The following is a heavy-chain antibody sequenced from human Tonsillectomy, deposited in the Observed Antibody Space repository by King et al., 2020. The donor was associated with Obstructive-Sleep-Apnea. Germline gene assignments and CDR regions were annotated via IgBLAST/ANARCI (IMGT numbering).Heavy chain of an antibody. D-gene: IGHD3-3*01. CDR3: ARDTTLFGVVKAGNYYFDY. Sequence: QLVQSGAEVKKPGASVKVSCKASGYTFTSYGISWVRQAPGQGLEWMGWISAYNGNTNYAQKLQGRVTMTTDTSTNTAYMEVRRLRSDDTAVYYCARDTTLFGVVKAGNYYFDYWGQGTLVTVSS. V-gene: IGHV1-18*01. CDR1: GYTFTSYG. J-gene: IGHJ4*02. CDR2: ISAYNGNT.